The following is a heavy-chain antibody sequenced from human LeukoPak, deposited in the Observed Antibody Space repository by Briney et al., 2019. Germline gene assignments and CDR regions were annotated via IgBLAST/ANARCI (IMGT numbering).Heavy chain of an antibody. Sequence: PSETLSLTCTVSGGSISSSSYYWGWIRQPPGRGLEWIGEINHSGSTNYNPSLKSRVTISVDTSKNQFSLKLSSVIAADTAVYYCARGGHKLAAALYYYMDVWGTGTTVTVSS. V-gene: IGHV4-39*07. J-gene: IGHJ6*03. CDR3: ARGGHKLAAALYYYMDV. CDR1: GGSISSSSYY. CDR2: INHSGST. D-gene: IGHD6-13*01.